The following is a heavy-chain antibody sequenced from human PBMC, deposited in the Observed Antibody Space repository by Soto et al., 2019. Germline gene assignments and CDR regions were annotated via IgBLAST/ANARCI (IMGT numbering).Heavy chain of an antibody. V-gene: IGHV1-69*01. CDR1: GGTFSSHA. Sequence: QVQLVQSGAEVKKPGSSVKVSCKASGGTFSSHAISWVRQAPGQGLEWMGGIIPIFGTANYAQKFQGRVTITADESTSTAYMELSSLRSEDTAVYYCARPKERRGYYGMDVWGQGTTVTVSS. J-gene: IGHJ6*02. CDR2: IIPIFGTA. CDR3: ARPKERRGYYGMDV. D-gene: IGHD1-1*01.